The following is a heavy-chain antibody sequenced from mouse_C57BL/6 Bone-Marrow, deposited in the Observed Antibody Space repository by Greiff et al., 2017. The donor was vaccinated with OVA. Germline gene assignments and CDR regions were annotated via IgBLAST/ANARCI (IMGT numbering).Heavy chain of an antibody. CDR3: ASLYDYDPYYFDY. V-gene: IGHV5-6*01. D-gene: IGHD2-4*01. Sequence: EVHLVESGGDLVKPGGSLKLSCAASGFTFSSYGMSWVRPTPDKRLEWVATISSGGSYTYYPDSVKGRFTISRDNAKNTLYLQMSSLKSEDTAMYYCASLYDYDPYYFDYWGQGTTLTVSS. CDR2: ISSGGSYT. CDR1: GFTFSSYG. J-gene: IGHJ2*01.